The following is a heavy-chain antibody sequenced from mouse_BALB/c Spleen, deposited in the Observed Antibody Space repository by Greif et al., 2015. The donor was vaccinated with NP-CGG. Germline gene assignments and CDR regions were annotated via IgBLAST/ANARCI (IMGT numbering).Heavy chain of an antibody. CDR2: IYPGSGNT. CDR1: GYTFTDYY. CDR3: ARRTGTEAMDY. D-gene: IGHD4-1*01. J-gene: IGHJ4*01. V-gene: IGHV1-84*02. Sequence: VQLQQSGPELVKPGASVKISCKASGYTFTDYYINWVKQKPGQGLEWIGWIYPGSGNTKYNEKFKGKATLTVDTSSSTAYMQSSSLTSEDTAVYFCARRTGTEAMDYWGQGTSVTVSS.